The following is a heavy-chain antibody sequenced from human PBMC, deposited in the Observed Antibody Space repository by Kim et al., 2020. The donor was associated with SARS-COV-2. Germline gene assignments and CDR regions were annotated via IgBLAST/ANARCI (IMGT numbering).Heavy chain of an antibody. J-gene: IGHJ4*02. D-gene: IGHD7-27*01. CDR1: GYTFTGYY. CDR3: ARVADNWGIGPFDY. Sequence: ASVKVSCKASGYTFTGYYMHWVRQAPGQGLEWMGWINPNSGGTNYAQKFQGWVTMTRDTSISTAYMELSRLRSDDTAVYYCARVADNWGIGPFDYWGQGTLVTVSS. CDR2: INPNSGGT. V-gene: IGHV1-2*04.